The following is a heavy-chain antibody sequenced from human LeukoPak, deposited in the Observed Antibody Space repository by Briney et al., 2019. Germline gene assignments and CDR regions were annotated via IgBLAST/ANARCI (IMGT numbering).Heavy chain of an antibody. D-gene: IGHD6-13*01. CDR3: GIHYSSSSYDY. V-gene: IGHV5-10-1*01. Sequence: GESLKISCKGSGYSFTTYWISWVRQMPGKGLEWMGTTDPSDSYTNYSPSFQGHVTISADKSISTAYLQWSSLKASDTAMYYCGIHYSSSSYDYWGQGTLVTVSS. CDR1: GYSFTTYW. CDR2: TDPSDSYT. J-gene: IGHJ4*02.